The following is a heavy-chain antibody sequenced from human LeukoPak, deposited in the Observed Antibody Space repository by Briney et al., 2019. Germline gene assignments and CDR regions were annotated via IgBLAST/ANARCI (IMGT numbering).Heavy chain of an antibody. CDR1: GHSFTTYV. CDR3: TRSHGYYNYMDV. CDR2: FSVFNGHT. Sequence: ASVKVSCKASGHSFTTYVITWVRQAPGQGLEWMGSFSVFNGHTNYAQKCEDRLTLTTDLSTSTAYMELRGLRSDDTAVYYCTRSHGYYNYMDVWGKGTTVTVSS. V-gene: IGHV1-18*01. J-gene: IGHJ6*03.